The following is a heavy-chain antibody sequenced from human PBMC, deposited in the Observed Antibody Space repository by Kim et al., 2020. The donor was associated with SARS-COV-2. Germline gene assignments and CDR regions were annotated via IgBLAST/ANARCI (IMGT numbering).Heavy chain of an antibody. CDR2: ISYDGSNK. CDR3: AKDSHITMVRGGPLNGM. CDR1: GFTFSSYG. D-gene: IGHD3-10*01. J-gene: IGHJ6*01. Sequence: GGSLRLSCAASGFTFSSYGMHWVRQAPGKGLEWVAVISYDGSNKYYADSVKGRFTISRDNSKNTLYLQMNSLRAEDTAVYYCAKDSHITMVRGGPLNGM. V-gene: IGHV3-30*18.